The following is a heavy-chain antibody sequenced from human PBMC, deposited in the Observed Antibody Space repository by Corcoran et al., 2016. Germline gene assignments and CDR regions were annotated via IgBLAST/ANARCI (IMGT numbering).Heavy chain of an antibody. Sequence: QVQLVQSGAEVKKPGSSVKVSCKASGGTFSSYAISWVRQAPGQGLEWMGGIIPIFGTANYAQKFQGRVTSTADKSTSTAYMELRSLRSEDTAVYYCAMFIVVVPAASSVYYGMDVWGQGTTVTVSS. CDR3: AMFIVVVPAASSVYYGMDV. CDR1: GGTFSSYA. CDR2: IIPIFGTA. D-gene: IGHD2-2*01. J-gene: IGHJ6*02. V-gene: IGHV1-69*06.